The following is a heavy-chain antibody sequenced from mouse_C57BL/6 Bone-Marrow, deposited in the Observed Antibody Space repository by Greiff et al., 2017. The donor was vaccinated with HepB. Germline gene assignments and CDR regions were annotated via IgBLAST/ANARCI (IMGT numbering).Heavy chain of an antibody. CDR1: GFTFSDYG. D-gene: IGHD2-3*01. Sequence: EVKVVESGGGLVKPGGSLKLSCAASGFTFSDYGMHWVRQAPEKGLEWVAYISSGSSTIYYADTVKGRFTISRDNAKNTLFLQMTSLRSEDTAMYYCARPDGYYVSWFAYWGQGTLVTVSA. CDR2: ISSGSSTI. V-gene: IGHV5-17*01. J-gene: IGHJ3*01. CDR3: ARPDGYYVSWFAY.